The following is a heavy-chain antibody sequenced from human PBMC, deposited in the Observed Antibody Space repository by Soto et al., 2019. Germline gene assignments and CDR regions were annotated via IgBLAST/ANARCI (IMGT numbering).Heavy chain of an antibody. CDR3: ARVPYFYDSSGYSNNYYSYYGMDV. J-gene: IGHJ6*02. V-gene: IGHV3-21*01. CDR1: GFTFSSYS. D-gene: IGHD3-22*01. CDR2: ISSSSSYI. Sequence: EVQLVESGGGLVKPGGSLRLACAASGFTFSSYSMNWVRQAPGKGLEWVSSISSSSSYIYYADSVKGRFTISRDNAKNSLYLQMNSMRADDTAVYYCARVPYFYDSSGYSNNYYSYYGMDVWGQGTTVTVSS.